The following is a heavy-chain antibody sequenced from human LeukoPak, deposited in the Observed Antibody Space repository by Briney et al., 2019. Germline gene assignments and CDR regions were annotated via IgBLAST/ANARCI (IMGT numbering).Heavy chain of an antibody. D-gene: IGHD4-23*01. CDR1: GFTFSSYE. Sequence: GGSLRLSCAASGFTFSSYEMNWVRQAPGKGLEWVSYISSSGSTIYYADSMKGRFTISRDNAKNSLYLQMNGLRAEDTAVYYCGTVDYGGNSDYWGQGTLVTVSS. V-gene: IGHV3-48*03. CDR2: ISSSGSTI. CDR3: GTVDYGGNSDY. J-gene: IGHJ4*02.